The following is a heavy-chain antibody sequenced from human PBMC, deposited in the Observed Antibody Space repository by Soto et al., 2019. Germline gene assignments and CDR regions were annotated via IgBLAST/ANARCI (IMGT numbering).Heavy chain of an antibody. Sequence: QVQLVQSGAEMKKPGASVKVSCKASGYTFTNYGISWVRQAPGQGLEWMGWISDFEGHVNYAQKFQGRVTLTIDTSKITAYMELRSLTSDDAAIYYCARDYASWGEDWFDPWGQGTLVTFSS. CDR2: ISDFEGHV. CDR1: GYTFTNYG. CDR3: ARDYASWGEDWFDP. D-gene: IGHD3-16*01. V-gene: IGHV1-18*01. J-gene: IGHJ5*02.